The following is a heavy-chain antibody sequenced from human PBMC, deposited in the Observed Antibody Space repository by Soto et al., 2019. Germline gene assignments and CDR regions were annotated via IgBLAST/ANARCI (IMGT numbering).Heavy chain of an antibody. CDR1: GFTFSIHW. CDR3: ARAEWGSLDQ. CDR2: INQGGSET. J-gene: IGHJ4*02. V-gene: IGHV3-7*03. D-gene: IGHD7-27*01. Sequence: PGGSLRLSCAASGFTFSIHWMSWVRQAPGKGLESVANINQGGSETYSVDSVKGRFTISRDNAKNSLYLQMNSLRVEDTAVYFCARAEWGSLDQWGQGTLVTVSS.